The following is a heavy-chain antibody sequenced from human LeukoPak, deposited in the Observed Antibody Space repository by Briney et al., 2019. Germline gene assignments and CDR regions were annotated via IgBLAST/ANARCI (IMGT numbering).Heavy chain of an antibody. CDR3: ARYDFILISYFDL. D-gene: IGHD3-3*01. Sequence: GGSLRLSCAASGFTVSNNYMSWVRQAPGKKLEWVSDIYSDGTTFYADSVKGRFTISRDNSKNTLYLQMNSLRAEDTAVYHCARYDFILISYFDLWGRGALVTVAS. CDR2: IYSDGTT. V-gene: IGHV3-53*01. J-gene: IGHJ2*01. CDR1: GFTVSNNY.